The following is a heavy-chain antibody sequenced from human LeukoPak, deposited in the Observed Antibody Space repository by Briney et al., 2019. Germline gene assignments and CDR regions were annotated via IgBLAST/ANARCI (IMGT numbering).Heavy chain of an antibody. J-gene: IGHJ4*02. CDR2: ISGSGGTT. D-gene: IGHD6-13*01. CDR3: AKDRANIAASSHFDY. V-gene: IGHV3-23*01. CDR1: GFTFSTYA. Sequence: GGSLRLSCAVSGFTFSTYAMGWVRQAPGKGLEWVSTISGSGGTTYYADSVRGRFTISGDNSKNTLYLQMNSLRAEDTAVYYCAKDRANIAASSHFDYWGQGTLVTVSS.